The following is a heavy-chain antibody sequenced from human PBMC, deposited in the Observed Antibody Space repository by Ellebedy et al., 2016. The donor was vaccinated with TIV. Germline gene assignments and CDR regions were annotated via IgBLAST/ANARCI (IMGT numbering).Heavy chain of an antibody. CDR2: IYYSGIT. Sequence: MPSETLSLTCTVSGGSISSSSYYWGWIRQPPGQGLEWIGCIYYSGITFYNPSLKSRVTISIDTSRNQFSLKLTSVTAADTAVYYCARGYGGISPFDHWGQGTLVTVSS. CDR1: GGSISSSSYY. V-gene: IGHV4-39*07. CDR3: ARGYGGISPFDH. D-gene: IGHD4-23*01. J-gene: IGHJ4*02.